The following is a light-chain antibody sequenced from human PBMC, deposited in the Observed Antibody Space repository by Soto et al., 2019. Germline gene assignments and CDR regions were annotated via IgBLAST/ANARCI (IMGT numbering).Light chain of an antibody. CDR1: QFISTY. V-gene: IGKV3-11*01. Sequence: ENVLTQSPATLSLSPGERATLSCRASQFISTYLAWYQKKPGQPPRLLISDASDRATDIPARFSGSGSGTDFTLTISSLEPEDVAVYYCQQRYTTRLTFGGGTKVEIK. J-gene: IGKJ4*01. CDR3: QQRYTTRLT. CDR2: DAS.